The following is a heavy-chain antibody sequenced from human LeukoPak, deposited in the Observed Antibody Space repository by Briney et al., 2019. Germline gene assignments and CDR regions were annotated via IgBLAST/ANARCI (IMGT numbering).Heavy chain of an antibody. D-gene: IGHD2-15*01. CDR1: GGTFSSYA. Sequence: ASVKVSCKASGGTFSSYAISWVRQAPGQGLEWMGWINPNSGGTNYAQKFQGRVTMTRDTSISTAYMELSRLRSDDTAVYYCARESAATSERFSDYWGQGTLVTVSS. V-gene: IGHV1-2*02. CDR3: ARESAATSERFSDY. J-gene: IGHJ4*02. CDR2: INPNSGGT.